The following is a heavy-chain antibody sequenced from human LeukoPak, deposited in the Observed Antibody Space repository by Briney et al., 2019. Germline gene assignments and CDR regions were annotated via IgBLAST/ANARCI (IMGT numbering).Heavy chain of an antibody. V-gene: IGHV3-48*03. D-gene: IGHD6-19*01. CDR1: VFTFSRYE. J-gene: IGHJ4*02. Sequence: PGGSLRLSCAASVFTFSRYEMNWIRQAPGKGLEWVSYISSSGSTIYYADSVKGRFTISRDNARNSLYLQMNSLRGEDTAVYYCARGPHPLRSGWYHFDFWGQGTLVTVSS. CDR3: ARGPHPLRSGWYHFDF. CDR2: ISSSGSTI.